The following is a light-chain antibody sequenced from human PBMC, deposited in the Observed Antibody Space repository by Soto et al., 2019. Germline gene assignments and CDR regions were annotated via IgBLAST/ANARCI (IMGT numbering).Light chain of an antibody. V-gene: IGKV3-20*01. CDR3: QQYGTSTGVT. CDR1: QTVSTKY. Sequence: ENVLTQSPGTLSLSPGESATLSCRASQTVSTKYVAWYQQKPGQAPRLLIYGTSSRATGIPDRFSGSGSGTDFMLTISRLEPEDFAVYHCQQYGTSTGVTFGPGTKLDIK. J-gene: IGKJ3*01. CDR2: GTS.